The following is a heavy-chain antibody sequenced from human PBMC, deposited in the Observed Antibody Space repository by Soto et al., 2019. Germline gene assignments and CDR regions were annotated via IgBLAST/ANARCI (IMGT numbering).Heavy chain of an antibody. V-gene: IGHV4-59*01. J-gene: IGHJ5*02. CDR3: ARDLVGAVRSGFDP. D-gene: IGHD1-26*01. CDR1: GGPISSYY. CDR2: IYYSGST. Sequence: SETLSLTCTVSGGPISSYYWSWIRQPPGKGLEWIGYIYYSGSTNYNPSLKSRVTISVDTSKNQFSLKLSSVTAAYTAVYYCARDLVGAVRSGFDPWGEGTLVTVS.